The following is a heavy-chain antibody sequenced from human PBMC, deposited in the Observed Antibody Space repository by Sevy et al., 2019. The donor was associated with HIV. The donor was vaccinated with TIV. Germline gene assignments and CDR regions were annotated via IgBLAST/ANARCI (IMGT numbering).Heavy chain of an antibody. J-gene: IGHJ3*02. V-gene: IGHV3-30*04. Sequence: GGSLRLSCTASGFIFSSYAMHWVRQAPGKGLEWVAFIAYDGSNKNYADSVKGRFTLSRDNSKNTLYLQMNSLGAEDTAVYYCARPRFLEWLSSAAFDIWGQGTMVTVSS. D-gene: IGHD3-3*01. CDR1: GFIFSSYA. CDR3: ARPRFLEWLSSAAFDI. CDR2: IAYDGSNK.